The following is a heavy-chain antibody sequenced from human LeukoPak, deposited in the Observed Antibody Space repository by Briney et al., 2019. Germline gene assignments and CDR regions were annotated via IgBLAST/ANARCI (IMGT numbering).Heavy chain of an antibody. CDR2: IRSKANSFAT. D-gene: IGHD1-1*01. CDR3: GSRGTTADSSAFDI. Sequence: GRSLKLSCAASGFTFSGSTMQWVRQASGKGLEWVGHIRSKANSFATAYGASVKGRFTISRDDSKNMGYLQMNSLKTEDTAVYYCGSRGTTADSSAFDIWGQGTMVTVSS. CDR1: GFTFSGST. V-gene: IGHV3-73*01. J-gene: IGHJ3*02.